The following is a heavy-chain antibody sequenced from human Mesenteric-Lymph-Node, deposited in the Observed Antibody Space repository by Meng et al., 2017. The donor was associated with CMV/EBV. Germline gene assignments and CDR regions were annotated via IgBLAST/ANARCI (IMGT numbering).Heavy chain of an antibody. V-gene: IGHV1-46*01. CDR3: ARDHGLQNWFDP. CDR2: INPGGGRT. J-gene: IGHJ5*02. D-gene: IGHD3-10*01. CDR1: GYTISDYC. Sequence: ASVKVSCKASGYTISDYCIHWVRQAPGHGLEWMGVINPGGGRTRFAERFQGRVIMTRDTSTGTVYMELSSLKSDDTAAYYCARDHGLQNWFDPWGQGTLVTVSS.